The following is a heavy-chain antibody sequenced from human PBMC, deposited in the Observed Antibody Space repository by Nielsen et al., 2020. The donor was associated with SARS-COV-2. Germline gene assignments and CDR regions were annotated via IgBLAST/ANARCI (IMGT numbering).Heavy chain of an antibody. J-gene: IGHJ6*03. V-gene: IGHV4-4*02. Sequence: SETLSLTCAVSGGSVSSNDWWTWVRQSPGKGLEWCGEVFHCGSINYNPPLKSRVTLLMDQSKRQFSLRLTSVSAAATAVYFCARGDLVVVPSPILGLGPFFYYFYLDVWGKGTTVIVSS. CDR3: ARGDLVVVPSPILGLGPFFYYFYLDV. CDR2: VFHCGSI. D-gene: IGHD2-2*01. CDR1: GGSVSSNDW.